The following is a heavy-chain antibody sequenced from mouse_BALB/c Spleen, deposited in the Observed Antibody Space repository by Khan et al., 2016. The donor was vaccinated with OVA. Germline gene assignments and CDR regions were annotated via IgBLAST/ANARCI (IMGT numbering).Heavy chain of an antibody. D-gene: IGHD1-2*01. Sequence: VQLKESGPGLVKPSQSLSPTCTVTGYSITSGYGWNWIRQFPGNKLEWMGYISYSGSTNYNPSLKSRISITRDTSKNQFFLQLNSVTTEDPATYYCARTARIKYWGQGTTLTVSS. V-gene: IGHV3-2*02. CDR3: ARTARIKY. CDR1: GYSITSGYG. J-gene: IGHJ2*01. CDR2: ISYSGST.